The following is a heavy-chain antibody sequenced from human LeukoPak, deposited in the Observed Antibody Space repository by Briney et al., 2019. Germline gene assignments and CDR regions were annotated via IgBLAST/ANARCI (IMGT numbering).Heavy chain of an antibody. Sequence: SETLSLTCAVYGGSFSGYYWSWIRQPPGKGLEWIGEINHSGSTNYNPSLKSRVTISVDTSKNQFSLKLSSVTAADTAVHYCARGGGQQLVYDYWGQGTLVTVSS. J-gene: IGHJ4*02. CDR1: GGSFSGYY. CDR3: ARGGGQQLVYDY. CDR2: INHSGST. D-gene: IGHD6-13*01. V-gene: IGHV4-34*01.